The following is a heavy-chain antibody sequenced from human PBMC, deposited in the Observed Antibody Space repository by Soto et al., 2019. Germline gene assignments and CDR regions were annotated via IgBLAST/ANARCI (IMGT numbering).Heavy chain of an antibody. J-gene: IGHJ2*01. Sequence: GGSLRLSCAASGFTFSSYWMHWVRQAPGKGLVWVSRINSDGSSTSYADSVKGRFTISRDNAKNTLYLQMNSLRAEDTAVYYCCLHYYDSSGYPPDWLYFDLWGRGTLVTVSS. V-gene: IGHV3-74*01. CDR1: GFTFSSYW. D-gene: IGHD3-22*01. CDR2: INSDGSST. CDR3: CLHYYDSSGYPPDWLYFDL.